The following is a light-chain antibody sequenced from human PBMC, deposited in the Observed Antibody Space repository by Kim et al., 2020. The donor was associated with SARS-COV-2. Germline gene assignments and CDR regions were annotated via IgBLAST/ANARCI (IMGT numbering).Light chain of an antibody. CDR2: DAS. CDR3: QQYNSYSYT. Sequence: DIQMTQSPSTLSASVGDRVTITCRASQSISSWLAWYQQKPGKAPKLLIYDASSLESGVPSRFSGSGSGTEFTLTISSLQPDDFATNDCQQYNSYSYTFGEGTKLEI. V-gene: IGKV1-5*01. CDR1: QSISSW. J-gene: IGKJ2*01.